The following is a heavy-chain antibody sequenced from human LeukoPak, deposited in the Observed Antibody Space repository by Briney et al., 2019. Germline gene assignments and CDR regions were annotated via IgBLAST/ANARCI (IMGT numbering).Heavy chain of an antibody. Sequence: GGSLRLSCAASGFTFSSYAMSWVRQAPGKGLEWVAAISGSGGSTYYADSVKGRFTISRDNSKNALYLQMNSLRAEDTAVYYCAKRPLRVAGNNWFDPWGQGTLVTVSS. J-gene: IGHJ5*02. CDR3: AKRPLRVAGNNWFDP. V-gene: IGHV3-23*01. CDR1: GFTFSSYA. CDR2: ISGSGGST. D-gene: IGHD6-19*01.